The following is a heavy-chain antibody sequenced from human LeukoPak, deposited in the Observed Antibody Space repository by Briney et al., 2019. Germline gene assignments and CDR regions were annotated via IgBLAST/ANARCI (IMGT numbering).Heavy chain of an antibody. Sequence: PGGSLRLSCAASGFIFSRYWMAWVRQAPGKGLEWVANLNEDGSEKYYVDSVKGRFTISRDNSKNTLYLQMNSLRAEDTAVYYCARDGLASVDYEALTFGGQGTRATVPP. CDR1: GFIFSRYW. D-gene: IGHD4-17*01. V-gene: IGHV3-7*01. CDR2: LNEDGSEK. J-gene: IGHJ4*02. CDR3: ARDGLASVDYEALTF.